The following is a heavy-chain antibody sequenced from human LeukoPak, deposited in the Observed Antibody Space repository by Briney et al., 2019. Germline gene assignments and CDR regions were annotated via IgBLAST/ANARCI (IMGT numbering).Heavy chain of an antibody. J-gene: IGHJ4*02. CDR1: GFTFSIYA. V-gene: IGHV3-23*01. CDR3: AKDHKEQQLVRSFDY. D-gene: IGHD6-13*01. CDR2: ISGSGGNA. Sequence: PGRSLRLSCAVSGFTFSIYAMSWVRHAPGKGREWVSAISGSGGNAYYADSVKGRLTISRDNSKNTLYLQMNSLRAEDTALYYCAKDHKEQQLVRSFDYWGQGTLVTVSS.